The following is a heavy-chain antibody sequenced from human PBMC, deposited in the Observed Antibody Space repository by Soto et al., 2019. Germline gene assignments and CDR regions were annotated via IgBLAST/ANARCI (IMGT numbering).Heavy chain of an antibody. J-gene: IGHJ4*02. CDR2: ISGSGGST. D-gene: IGHD3-22*01. Sequence: GGSLRLSCAASGFTFSSYAMSWVRQAPGKGLEWVSAISGSGGSTYYADSVKGRFTISRDNSKNTLYLQMNSLRAEDTAVYYCAKDHYYDSSGYYYFDYWGQGPLVTVSS. CDR3: AKDHYYDSSGYYYFDY. CDR1: GFTFSSYA. V-gene: IGHV3-23*01.